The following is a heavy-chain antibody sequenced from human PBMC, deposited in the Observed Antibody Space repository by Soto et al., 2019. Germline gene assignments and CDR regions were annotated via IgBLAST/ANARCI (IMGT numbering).Heavy chain of an antibody. CDR1: GFTFSSYA. V-gene: IGHV3-23*01. J-gene: IGHJ4*02. CDR3: AKTGYAYNGYFDY. D-gene: IGHD3-16*01. Sequence: EVQVLESGGGLVQPGGSLRLSCAASGFTFSSYAMSWVRQAPGKGLEWVSTITGSGGTTYYADSVKGRFTISRDNSKNMLYLQMNSLRAEDTALYFCAKTGYAYNGYFDYWGQGTLVTVSS. CDR2: ITGSGGTT.